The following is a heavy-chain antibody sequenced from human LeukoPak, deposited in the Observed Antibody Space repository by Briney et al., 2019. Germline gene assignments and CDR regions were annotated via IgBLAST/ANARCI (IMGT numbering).Heavy chain of an antibody. CDR1: GGSISSSGYY. CDR3: ARDGGYDRPGIDY. D-gene: IGHD5-12*01. J-gene: IGHJ4*02. V-gene: IGHV4-39*07. CDR2: IYYSGST. Sequence: PSETLSLTCTVSGGSISSSGYYWGWIRQPPGKGLEWIGSIYYSGSTNYNPSLKSRVTISVDTSKNQFSLKLRSVTAADTAVYYCARDGGYDRPGIDYWGQGTLVTVSS.